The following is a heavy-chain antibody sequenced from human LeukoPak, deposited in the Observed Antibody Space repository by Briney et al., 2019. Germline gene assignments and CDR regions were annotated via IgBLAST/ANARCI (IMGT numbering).Heavy chain of an antibody. CDR3: ATLAPYGSGGYYNSAYYYGMDV. CDR1: GGSISSGDYY. Sequence: PSETLSLTCTVSGGSISSGDYYWSWIRQPPGKGLEWIGYIYYSGSTYYNPSLKSRVTISVDTSKNQFSLKLSSVTAADTAVYYCATLAPYGSGGYYNSAYYYGMDVWGKGTTVTVSS. J-gene: IGHJ6*04. V-gene: IGHV4-30-4*01. CDR2: IYYSGST. D-gene: IGHD3-10*01.